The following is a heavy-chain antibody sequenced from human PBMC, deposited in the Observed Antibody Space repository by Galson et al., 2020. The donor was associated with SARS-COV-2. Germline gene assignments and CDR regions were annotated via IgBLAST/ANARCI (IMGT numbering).Heavy chain of an antibody. CDR3: ASGRYGSGSYCDF. Sequence: ETSETLSLTCTVSGDSISRGGYYWNWIRPHPGQGLEWIGYIYYSGSTYYNPSLKSRVSILVDTSKNQFSLKLSSVTAADTAVYYCASGRYGSGSYCDFWGQGTLVTVSS. D-gene: IGHD3-10*01. CDR1: GDSISRGGYY. J-gene: IGHJ4*02. CDR2: IYYSGST. V-gene: IGHV4-31*03.